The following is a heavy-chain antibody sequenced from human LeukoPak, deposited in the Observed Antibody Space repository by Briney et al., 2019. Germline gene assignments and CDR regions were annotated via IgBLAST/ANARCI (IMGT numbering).Heavy chain of an antibody. Sequence: GGSLRLSCVASGITFRSYAMNWVRQAPGKGLEWVSAISPSGGSTYSADSVKGRFTISRYTSKNTLYLQMNSLRAEDTAVYYCAAAYFGVDQYYYGMDVWGQGTTVTVSS. J-gene: IGHJ6*02. CDR3: AAAYFGVDQYYYGMDV. CDR1: GITFRSYA. D-gene: IGHD3-3*01. V-gene: IGHV3-23*01. CDR2: ISPSGGST.